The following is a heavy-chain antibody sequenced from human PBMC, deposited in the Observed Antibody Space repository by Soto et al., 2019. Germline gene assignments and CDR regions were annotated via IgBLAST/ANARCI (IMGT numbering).Heavy chain of an antibody. CDR2: ISGSGGST. CDR1: GFTFSSYA. CDR3: AKDRGSSCNFCYFDY. V-gene: IGHV3-23*01. J-gene: IGHJ4*02. D-gene: IGHD6-13*01. Sequence: GGSLRLSCAASGFTFSSYAMSWVRQAPGKGLEWVSAISGSGGSTYYADSVKGRFTISRDNSKNTLYLQMNSLRAEDTAVYYCAKDRGSSCNFCYFDYWGQGTLVTVSS.